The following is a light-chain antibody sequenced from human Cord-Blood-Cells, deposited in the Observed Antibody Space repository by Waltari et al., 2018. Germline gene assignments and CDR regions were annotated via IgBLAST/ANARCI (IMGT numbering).Light chain of an antibody. CDR1: QSVSSSY. V-gene: IGKV3-20*01. Sequence: EIVLTQSSGTLSLSPGERATFSCRASQSVSSSYLAWYQQKPGQAPRLLIYGASSRATGIPDRFSGSGSGTDFTLTISRLEPEDFAVYYCQQYGSSQITFGQGTRLEIK. CDR3: QQYGSSQIT. CDR2: GAS. J-gene: IGKJ5*01.